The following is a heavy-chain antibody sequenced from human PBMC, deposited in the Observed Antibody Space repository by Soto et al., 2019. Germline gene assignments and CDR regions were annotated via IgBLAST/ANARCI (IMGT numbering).Heavy chain of an antibody. CDR3: AKGLTRRSGGYYAMDV. CDR1: GFTFSSYA. Sequence: GGSLRLSCAASGFTFSSYAMSWVRQAPGKGLEWVSAISGSGGSTYYADSMKGRFTISRDNSKNTLYLQMSSLRAEDTAVYYCAKGLTRRSGGYYAMDVWGQGTTVTVSS. CDR2: ISGSGGST. D-gene: IGHD6-19*01. J-gene: IGHJ6*02. V-gene: IGHV3-23*01.